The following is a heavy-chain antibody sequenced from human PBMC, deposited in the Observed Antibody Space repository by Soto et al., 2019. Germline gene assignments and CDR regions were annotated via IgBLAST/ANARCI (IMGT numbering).Heavy chain of an antibody. J-gene: IGHJ6*02. Sequence: ASVKVSCKASGYTFTSYYMHWVRQAPGQGLEWMGIINPSGGSTSYAQKCQGRVTMTRDTSTSTVYMELSSLRSEDTAVYYCARDNFTTVTTYYYYGMDVWGQGTTVTVSS. D-gene: IGHD4-17*01. V-gene: IGHV1-46*01. CDR3: ARDNFTTVTTYYYYGMDV. CDR1: GYTFTSYY. CDR2: INPSGGST.